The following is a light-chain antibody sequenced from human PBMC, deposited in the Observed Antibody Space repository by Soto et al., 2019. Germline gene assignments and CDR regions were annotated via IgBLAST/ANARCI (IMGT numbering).Light chain of an antibody. J-gene: IGKJ4*01. Sequence: DIQMTQSPSTLSASVGDRVTITCRASQSISSWLAWYQQKPGKAPKLLIFDTSDLETGVPSRFSGRGSGTDFTFTISSLQPEDVAAYYCQQYHTLPITFGGGTKVDIK. CDR3: QQYHTLPIT. V-gene: IGKV1-33*01. CDR1: QSISSW. CDR2: DTS.